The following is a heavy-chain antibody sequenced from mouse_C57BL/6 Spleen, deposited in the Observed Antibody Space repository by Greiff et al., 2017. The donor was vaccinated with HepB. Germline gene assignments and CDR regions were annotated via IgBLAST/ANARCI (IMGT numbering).Heavy chain of an antibody. CDR2: ISSGSSTI. CDR1: GFTFSDYG. CDR3: ARGEIAMDY. Sequence: DVKLVESGGGLVKPGGSLKLSCAASGFTFSDYGMHWVRQAPEKGLVWVAYISSGSSTIYYADTVKGRFTSSRDNAKNTLFLQMTSLRSEDTAMYYCARGEIAMDYWGQGTSVTVSS. J-gene: IGHJ4*01. V-gene: IGHV5-17*01.